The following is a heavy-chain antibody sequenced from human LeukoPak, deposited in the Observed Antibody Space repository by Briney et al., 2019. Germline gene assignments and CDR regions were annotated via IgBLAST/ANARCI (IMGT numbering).Heavy chain of an antibody. Sequence: SETLSLTCTVSGGSISSYYWSWIRQPPGKGLEGIGYIYYSGSTNYNPSLTSRVTISVDTSKNQFSLKLSSVTAADTAVYYCARHAGGYYDSCGYYSTSHFDYWGQGTLVTVSS. CDR1: GGSISSYY. D-gene: IGHD3-22*01. CDR3: ARHAGGYYDSCGYYSTSHFDY. J-gene: IGHJ4*02. CDR2: IYYSGST. V-gene: IGHV4-59*08.